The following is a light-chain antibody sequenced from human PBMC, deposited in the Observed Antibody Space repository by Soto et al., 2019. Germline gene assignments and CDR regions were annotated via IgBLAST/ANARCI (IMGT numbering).Light chain of an antibody. CDR2: WAS. V-gene: IGKV4-1*01. CDR3: QQYYSTPIT. J-gene: IGKJ5*01. Sequence: IVMTQSPDSLAVSLGERTTINCKSSQSVLYRSNNKNYLAWYQQKPGQPPKLLIYWASTRESGVPDRFSGSGSGTDFTLTISSLQAEDVAVYYCQQYYSTPITFGQGTRLEIK. CDR1: QSVLYRSNNKNY.